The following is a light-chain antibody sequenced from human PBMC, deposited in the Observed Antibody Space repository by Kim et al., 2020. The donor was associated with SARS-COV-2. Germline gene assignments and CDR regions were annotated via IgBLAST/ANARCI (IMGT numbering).Light chain of an antibody. Sequence: TFSVTETRSDVACNNDVSWYQQHPCKAPKLMIYEASQRPSVGPDRFSGSKSGNTASLTVSGLQAEDEADYYCSSYAGSNNLWVFGGGTQLTVL. CDR2: EAS. CDR3: SSYAGSNNLWV. J-gene: IGLJ3*02. CDR1: RSDVACNND. V-gene: IGLV2-8*01.